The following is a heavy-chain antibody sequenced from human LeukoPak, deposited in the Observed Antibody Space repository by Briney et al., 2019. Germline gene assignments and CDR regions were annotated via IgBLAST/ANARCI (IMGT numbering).Heavy chain of an antibody. CDR2: TYYRSKWYN. V-gene: IGHV6-1*01. J-gene: IGHJ4*02. Sequence: SQTLSLTCAISGDSFSSNNGVWNWIRQSPSRGLEWLGRTYYRSKWYNDYAVSVKSRVTINPDTSKNQFSLQLNSVTPEDTAVYYCARGPGWANFDYWGQGTLVTVFS. D-gene: IGHD1-14*01. CDR1: GDSFSSNNGV. CDR3: ARGPGWANFDY.